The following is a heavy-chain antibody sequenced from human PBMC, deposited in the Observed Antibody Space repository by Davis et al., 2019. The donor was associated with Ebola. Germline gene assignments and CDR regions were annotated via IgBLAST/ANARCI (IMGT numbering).Heavy chain of an antibody. CDR1: GGSFSGSY. CDR2: INHSGST. V-gene: IGHV4-34*01. CDR3: ARVRGSYYGRSGWFDP. Sequence: SETLSLTCAVYGGSFSGSYWSWIRQPPGKGLEWIGEINHSGSTNYNPSLKSRVTISVDTSKNQFSLKLSSVTAADTAVYYCARVRGSYYGRSGWFDPWGQGTLVTVSS. J-gene: IGHJ5*02. D-gene: IGHD1-26*01.